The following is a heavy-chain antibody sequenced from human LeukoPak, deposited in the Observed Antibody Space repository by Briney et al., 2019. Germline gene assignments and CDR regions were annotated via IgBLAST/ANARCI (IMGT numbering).Heavy chain of an antibody. V-gene: IGHV4-34*01. D-gene: IGHD3-10*01. CDR3: ARAPYYYGSGSYYLI. Sequence: PSETLSLTCAVYGGSFSGYYWSWIRQPPGKGLEWIGEINHSGSTNYNPSLKSRVTISVGTSKNQFSLELSSVTAADTAVYYCARAPYYYGSGSYYLIWGQGALVTVSS. CDR2: INHSGST. CDR1: GGSFSGYY. J-gene: IGHJ4*02.